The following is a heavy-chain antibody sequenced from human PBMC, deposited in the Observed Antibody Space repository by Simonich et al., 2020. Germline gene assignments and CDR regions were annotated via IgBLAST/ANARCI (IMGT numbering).Heavy chain of an antibody. CDR1: GFTFSSYE. CDR3: ASDGAYDTVVTGAY. Sequence: EVQLVESGGGLVQPGGSLRLSCAASGFTFSSYEMNWVRQAPRKGLEWVSYISSSGNNIYYADSVKGRFTISRDNAKNSLYLQMNSLRAEDTAVYYCASDGAYDTVVTGAYWGQGTLVTVSS. V-gene: IGHV3-48*03. D-gene: IGHD3-9*01. J-gene: IGHJ4*02. CDR2: ISSSGNNI.